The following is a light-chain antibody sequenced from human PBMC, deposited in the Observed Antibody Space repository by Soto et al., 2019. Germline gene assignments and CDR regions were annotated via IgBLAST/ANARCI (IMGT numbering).Light chain of an antibody. J-gene: IGLJ3*02. CDR2: EVG. CDR3: SLYTTSSTWV. Sequence: QSALTQPASVSGSPGQSITISCTGTSSDIGAYNYVSWYQQHPGKAPTLMIYEVGNRPSGASNRFSGSKSGNTASLTISGLQAEDEADYYCSLYTTSSTWVFGGGTKLTVL. CDR1: SSDIGAYNY. V-gene: IGLV2-14*01.